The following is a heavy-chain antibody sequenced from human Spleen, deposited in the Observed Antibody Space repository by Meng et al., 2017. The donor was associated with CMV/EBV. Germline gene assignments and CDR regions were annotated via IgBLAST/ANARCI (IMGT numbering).Heavy chain of an antibody. Sequence: GESLKISCAASGFTFSSYAMSWVRQAPGKGLEWVSIIYSGGSSTYYADSVKGRFTISRDNAKNSLYLQINSLRAEDTAVYYCARSVAMDVWGQGTTVTVSS. CDR2: IYSGGSST. V-gene: IGHV3-23*03. CDR3: ARSVAMDV. CDR1: GFTFSSYA. J-gene: IGHJ6*02. D-gene: IGHD2-21*01.